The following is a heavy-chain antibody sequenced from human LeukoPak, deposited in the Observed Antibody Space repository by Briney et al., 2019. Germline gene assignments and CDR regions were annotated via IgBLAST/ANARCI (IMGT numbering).Heavy chain of an antibody. CDR1: GFTFSSYG. Sequence: GGSLRLSCAASGFTFSSYGMHWVRQAPGKGLEWVAFIRYDGSNKYYADSVKGRFTISRDNSKNTLYLQMNSLRAEDTAVYYCAKEHYYGSGSYYLGGDAFDIWGQGTMVTVSS. J-gene: IGHJ3*02. CDR2: IRYDGSNK. D-gene: IGHD3-10*01. CDR3: AKEHYYGSGSYYLGGDAFDI. V-gene: IGHV3-30*02.